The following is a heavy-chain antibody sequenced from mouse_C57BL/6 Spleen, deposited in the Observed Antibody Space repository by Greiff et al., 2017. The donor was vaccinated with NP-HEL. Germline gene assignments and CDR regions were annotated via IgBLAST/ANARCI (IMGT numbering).Heavy chain of an antibody. V-gene: IGHV1-15*01. D-gene: IGHD2-5*01. CDR2: IDPETGGT. CDR3: TRSYSNPYYFDY. CDR1: GYTFTDYE. J-gene: IGHJ2*01. Sequence: VKLQQSGAELVRPGASVTLSCKASGYTFTDYEMHWVKQTPVHGLEWIGAIDPETGGTAYNQKFKGKAILTADKSSSTAYMELRSLTSEDSAVYYCTRSYSNPYYFDYWGQGTTLTVSS.